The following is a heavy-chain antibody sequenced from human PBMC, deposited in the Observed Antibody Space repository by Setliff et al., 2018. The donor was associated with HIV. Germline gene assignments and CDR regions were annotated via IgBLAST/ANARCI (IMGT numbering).Heavy chain of an antibody. D-gene: IGHD3-10*01. CDR3: ARRAKDASARTYNYFDS. CDR1: GYSFNTYW. CDR2: IYPDDSKT. J-gene: IGHJ5*01. Sequence: GESLKISCKGSGYSFNTYWIGWVRQRPGKGLEWMGIIYPDDSKTRYSPSFQGQVTISADKSIGTAYLQWSSVRSSDTAIYYCARRAKDASARTYNYFDSWGQGTRVTVSS. V-gene: IGHV5-51*01.